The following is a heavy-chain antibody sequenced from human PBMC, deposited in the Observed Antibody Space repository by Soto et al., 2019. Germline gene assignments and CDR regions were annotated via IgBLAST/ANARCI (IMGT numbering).Heavy chain of an antibody. J-gene: IGHJ5*02. Sequence: GGSLRLSCAASGFAFSSYAMSWVRQAPGKGLEWVSTISETGGSTYYTDSVKGRFTISRDTSKNTLYLQMNSLRAEDTALYYCAKDARPSSWGQGTLVTVSS. CDR3: AKDARPSS. V-gene: IGHV3-23*01. CDR1: GFAFSSYA. CDR2: ISETGGST.